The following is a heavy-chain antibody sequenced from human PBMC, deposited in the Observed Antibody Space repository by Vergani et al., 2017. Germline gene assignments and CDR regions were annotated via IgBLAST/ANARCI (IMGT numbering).Heavy chain of an antibody. CDR3: ARGLPLGDPDAFDI. V-gene: IGHV4-30-4*08. CDR1: GGSISSGGYY. D-gene: IGHD3-10*01. J-gene: IGHJ3*02. Sequence: QVQLQESGPGLVKPSQTLSLTCTVSGGSISSGGYYWSWIRQHPGKGLEWIGYIYYSGSTYYNPSLKSRVTISVDTSKNQFSLKLSSVTAADPAGYYCARGLPLGDPDAFDIWGQGTMVTVSS. CDR2: IYYSGST.